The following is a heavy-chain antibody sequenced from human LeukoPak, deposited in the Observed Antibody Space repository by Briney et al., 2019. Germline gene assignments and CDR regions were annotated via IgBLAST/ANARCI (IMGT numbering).Heavy chain of an antibody. J-gene: IGHJ4*02. CDR1: GYTFTSYA. CDR2: INAGNGNT. Sequence: ASVKVSCKASGYTFTSYAMHWVRQAPGQRLEWMGWINAGNGNTKYSQKFQGRVTITRATPASTAYMELSSLRSEDTAVYYCARGILIVVVPAATPPDYWGQGTLVTVSS. CDR3: ARGILIVVVPAATPPDY. V-gene: IGHV1-3*01. D-gene: IGHD2-2*01.